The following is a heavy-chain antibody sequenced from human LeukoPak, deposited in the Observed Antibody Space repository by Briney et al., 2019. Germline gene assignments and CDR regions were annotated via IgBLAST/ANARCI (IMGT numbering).Heavy chain of an antibody. V-gene: IGHV3-23*01. CDR1: GFTFSSYA. CDR3: AKGVVPAAIAYNWFDP. J-gene: IGHJ5*02. CDR2: ISGSGGST. Sequence: GGSLRLSCAASGFTFSSYAMSWVRQAPGKGLEWVSAISGSGGSTYYADSVKGRFTISRDNSKNTLYLQMNSLGAEDTAVYYCAKGVVPAAIAYNWFDPWGQGTLVTVSS. D-gene: IGHD2-2*01.